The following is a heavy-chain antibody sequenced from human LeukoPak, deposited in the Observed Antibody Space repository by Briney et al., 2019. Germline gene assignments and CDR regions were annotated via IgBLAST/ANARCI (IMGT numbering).Heavy chain of an antibody. D-gene: IGHD6-19*01. J-gene: IGHJ4*02. V-gene: IGHV1-2*02. CDR3: ARDLFGGWSPSRGKFDY. CDR2: INPNSGGT. Sequence: ASVKVSCKASGYTFTGYYMHWVRQAPGQGLEWVGWINPNSGGTNYAQKFQGRVTMTRDTSISTAYMELSRLRSDDTAVYYCARDLFGGWSPSRGKFDYWGQGTLVTVSS. CDR1: GYTFTGYY.